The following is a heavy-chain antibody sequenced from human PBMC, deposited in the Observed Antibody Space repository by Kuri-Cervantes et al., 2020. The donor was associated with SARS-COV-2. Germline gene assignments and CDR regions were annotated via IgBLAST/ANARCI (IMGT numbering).Heavy chain of an antibody. CDR3: ARGYYDILTGYDNWFDP. CDR1: GFTFSSYW. Sequence: GESLKISCAASGFTFSSYWMHWVRQAPGKGLVWVSRTNSDGSSTSYADSVKGRFTISRDNAKNTLYLQMNSLRAEDTAVYYCARGYYDILTGYDNWFDPWGQGTLVTVSS. J-gene: IGHJ5*02. D-gene: IGHD3-9*01. V-gene: IGHV3-74*01. CDR2: TNSDGSST.